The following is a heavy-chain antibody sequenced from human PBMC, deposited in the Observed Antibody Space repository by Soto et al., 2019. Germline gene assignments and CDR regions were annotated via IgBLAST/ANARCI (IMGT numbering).Heavy chain of an antibody. CDR1: GVTFSNYA. V-gene: IGHV3-23*01. CDR3: AKQRADYGSGADTFYFDS. J-gene: IGHJ4*02. D-gene: IGHD3-10*01. Sequence: GGSLRLSCTVSGVTFSNYAMSWVRQAPGKGLEWVSSLSGSGGTTYYADSVKGRFIISRDNSKNTLYLLMSSLRAEDTALYYCAKQRADYGSGADTFYFDSWGQGALVTVSS. CDR2: LSGSGGTT.